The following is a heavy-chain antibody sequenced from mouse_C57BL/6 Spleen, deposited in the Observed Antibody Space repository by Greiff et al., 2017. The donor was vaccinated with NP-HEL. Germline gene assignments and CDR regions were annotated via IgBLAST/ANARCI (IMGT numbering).Heavy chain of an antibody. V-gene: IGHV1-80*01. J-gene: IGHJ3*01. CDR3: ARAYYYGSSYGTAWFAD. Sequence: VQLQQSGAELVKPGASVKISCKASGYAFSSYWMNWVKQRPGQGLEWIGQIYPGDGDTNYNGKFKGKATLTADKSSSTAYMQLSSLTSEDTAVYFCARAYYYGSSYGTAWFADWGKGTLVTVSA. CDR1: GYAFSSYW. CDR2: IYPGDGDT. D-gene: IGHD1-1*01.